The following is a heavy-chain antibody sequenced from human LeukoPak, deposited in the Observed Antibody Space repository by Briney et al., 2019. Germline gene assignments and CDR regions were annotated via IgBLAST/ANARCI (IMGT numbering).Heavy chain of an antibody. CDR1: GGTFSSYA. CDR3: AVNYYDSSGYRFDY. V-gene: IGHV1-69*05. J-gene: IGHJ4*02. Sequence: SVKVSCKXSGGTFSSYAISWVRQAPGQGLEWMGGIIPIFGTANYAQKFQGRVTITTDESTSTAYMELSSLRSEDTAVYYCAVNYYDSSGYRFDYWGQGTLVTVSS. D-gene: IGHD3-22*01. CDR2: IIPIFGTA.